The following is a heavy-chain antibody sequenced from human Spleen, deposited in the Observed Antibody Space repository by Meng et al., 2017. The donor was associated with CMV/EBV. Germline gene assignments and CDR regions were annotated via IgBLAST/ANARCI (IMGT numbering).Heavy chain of an antibody. V-gene: IGHV3-23*01. Sequence: GESLKISCAASEFTFSTYAMGWVRQAPGKGLAWVSAISGSGVGTHYADSVKGRFTISRDNSKNTLYLQMNSLGAEDTAVYYCAKKAPYSSGWFVFDHWGQGTLVTVSS. CDR3: AKKAPYSSGWFVFDH. CDR1: EFTFSTYA. D-gene: IGHD6-19*01. CDR2: ISGSGVGT. J-gene: IGHJ4*02.